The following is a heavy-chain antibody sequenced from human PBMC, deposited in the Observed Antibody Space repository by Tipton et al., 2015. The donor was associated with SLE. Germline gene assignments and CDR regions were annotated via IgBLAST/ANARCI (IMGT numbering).Heavy chain of an antibody. D-gene: IGHD2-8*02. CDR1: GFTFTDYY. CDR2: INLDIGGT. CDR3: ARGWTTGPTGWFDP. V-gene: IGHV1-2*06. J-gene: IGHJ5*02. Sequence: QLVQSGAEVKKPGASMKVSCKASGFTFTDYYLHWVRQAPGQGLEWMGRINLDIGGTNYAQQFQGRVTMTRDTSINTAYMELSRRRFDDPAVFCWARGWTTGPTGWFDPGGQGT.